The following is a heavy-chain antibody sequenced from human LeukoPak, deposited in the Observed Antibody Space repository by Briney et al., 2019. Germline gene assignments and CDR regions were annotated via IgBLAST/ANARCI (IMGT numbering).Heavy chain of an antibody. D-gene: IGHD3-3*01. CDR3: ARGAKYDFWSGYYIY. CDR2: IYYSGST. J-gene: IGHJ4*02. V-gene: IGHV4-59*01. Sequence: PSETLSLTCTVSGGYISSYYWSWIRQPPRKGLEWIGYIYYSGSTNYNPSLKSRVTISVDTSKHQFSLKLSSVTAADTAVYYCARGAKYDFWSGYYIYWGQGTLVTVSS. CDR1: GGYISSYY.